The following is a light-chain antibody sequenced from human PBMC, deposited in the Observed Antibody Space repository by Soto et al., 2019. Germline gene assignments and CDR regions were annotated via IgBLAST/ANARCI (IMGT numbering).Light chain of an antibody. V-gene: IGKV2-28*01. CDR2: LAS. J-gene: IGKJ4*01. Sequence: DVVMIQYPNSLPVTPGEPASISCRSSHSLLHSNGYNYLDWYLQKPGQSPQLLIYLASSRAPGVPDRFSGSGSGTDFTLKISRVEAEDVGVYYCRQSLQTRSFGGGTKVDI. CDR1: HSLLHSNGYNY. CDR3: RQSLQTRS.